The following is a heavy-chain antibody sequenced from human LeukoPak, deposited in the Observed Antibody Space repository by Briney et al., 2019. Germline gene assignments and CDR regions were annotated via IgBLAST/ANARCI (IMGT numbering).Heavy chain of an antibody. CDR3: ARDRHSSADY. J-gene: IGHJ4*02. D-gene: IGHD6-25*01. V-gene: IGHV1-2*06. CDR2: IDPNSGGT. Sequence: GASVKVSCKASGYTFTGYYMYWVRQAPGQGLEWMGRIDPNSGGTNYAQKFQGRVTMTRDTSISTAYMELSRLRSDDTAVYYCARDRHSSADYWGQGTLVTVSS. CDR1: GYTFTGYY.